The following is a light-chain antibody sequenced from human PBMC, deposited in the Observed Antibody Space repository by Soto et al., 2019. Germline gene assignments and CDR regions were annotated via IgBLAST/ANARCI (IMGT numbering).Light chain of an antibody. Sequence: QSALTQPASVSGSPGQSLTISCTGATSDVGSYSLVSWYQQHPGKVPKLLIYEVTKRPSGVSNRFSGSKSGNTASLTISGLQAEDEADYYCCSFAGSGSPYVFGTGTKLTVL. CDR3: CSFAGSGSPYV. CDR2: EVT. V-gene: IGLV2-23*02. CDR1: TSDVGSYSL. J-gene: IGLJ1*01.